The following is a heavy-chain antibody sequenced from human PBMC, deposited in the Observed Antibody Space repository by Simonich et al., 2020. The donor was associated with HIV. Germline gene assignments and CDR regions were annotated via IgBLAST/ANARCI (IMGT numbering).Heavy chain of an antibody. D-gene: IGHD2-8*02. CDR3: ARDLVGSAFDI. J-gene: IGHJ3*02. CDR2: ISNSGNNL. CDR1: GFTFSDYY. Sequence: SGGGLIKPGGSLRLSCAASGFTFSDYYMSWIRQAPGKGLEWVSYISNSGNNLYYADSVKGRFTISRDNAKNSLYLQMNRLRADDTAVYYCARDLVGSAFDIWGQGTMVTVSS. V-gene: IGHV3-11*04.